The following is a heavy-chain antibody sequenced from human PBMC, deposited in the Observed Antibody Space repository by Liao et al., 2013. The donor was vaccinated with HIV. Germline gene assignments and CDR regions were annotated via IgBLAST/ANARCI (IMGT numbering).Heavy chain of an antibody. D-gene: IGHD3-16*01. CDR3: YVSDGRLPRALVSKTVSGETLRSPPLTLTVWVTVTPLGGPKGETP. J-gene: IGHJ5*02. CDR2: IYYTGST. CDR1: GGSISSTNYY. Sequence: QLQLQESGPGLVKPSETLSLTCTVSGGSISSTNYYWGWIRQPPGKGLEWIGSIYYTGSTYYNPSLKSRVTISVDTSKNQFSLNLRSVTAADTAVVVTYVSDGRLPRALVSKTVSGETLRSPPLTLTVWVTVTPLGGPKGETPW. V-gene: IGHV4-39*07.